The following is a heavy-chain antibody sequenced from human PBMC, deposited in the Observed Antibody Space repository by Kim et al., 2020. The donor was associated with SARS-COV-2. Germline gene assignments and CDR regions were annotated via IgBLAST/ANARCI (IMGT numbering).Heavy chain of an antibody. Sequence: ASVKVSCKASGYTFTSYAMNWVRQAPGQGLEWMGWINTNTGNPTYAQGFTGRFVFSLDNSVSTAYLQISSLKAEDTAVYYCARVNYGSGSYSYYFDYWGQGTLVTVSS. V-gene: IGHV7-4-1*02. D-gene: IGHD3-10*01. CDR1: GYTFTSYA. CDR3: ARVNYGSGSYSYYFDY. J-gene: IGHJ4*02. CDR2: INTNTGNP.